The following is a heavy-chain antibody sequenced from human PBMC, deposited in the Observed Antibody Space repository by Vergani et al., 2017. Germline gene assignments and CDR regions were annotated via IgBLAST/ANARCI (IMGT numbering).Heavy chain of an antibody. CDR2: TWYDGNNK. V-gene: IGHV3-33*01. Sequence: QVQLVESGGGVVQPGRSLRLSCAASGFTFNQYGMHWVRQAPGKGLEWVAVTWYDGNNKQNADSVKGRFTISRDNSKSTMYLQMNSLREEDTGVYYCARDLRLLYNRFDPWGQGTLVTVSS. J-gene: IGHJ5*02. CDR1: GFTFNQYG. CDR3: ARDLRLLYNRFDP. D-gene: IGHD1-14*01.